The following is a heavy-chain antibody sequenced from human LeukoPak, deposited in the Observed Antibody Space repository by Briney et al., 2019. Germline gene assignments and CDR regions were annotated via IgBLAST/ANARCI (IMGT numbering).Heavy chain of an antibody. Sequence: SATLSLTCAAAGGSSSSYYWRWVRQPPGKGLEWIGYIYDSGATNYNPSLKSRATISEDMSKNHFSLKVRSVTAADTAVYYCTRSTGSWSYFDHWGQGILVTVSS. V-gene: IGHV4-59*01. CDR2: IYDSGAT. CDR1: GGSSSSYY. D-gene: IGHD2-15*01. J-gene: IGHJ4*02. CDR3: TRSTGSWSYFDH.